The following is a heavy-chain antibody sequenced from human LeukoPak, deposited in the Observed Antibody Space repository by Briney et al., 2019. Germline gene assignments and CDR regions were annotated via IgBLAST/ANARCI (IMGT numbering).Heavy chain of an antibody. D-gene: IGHD7-27*01. Sequence: PSETLSLTCTVSGGSISSYYWSWIRQPPGKGLEWIGYIYYSGSTNYNPSLKSRVTISVDTSKNQFSLKLSSVTAADTAVYYCASALGQWYFDLWGRGTLVTVSS. J-gene: IGHJ2*01. CDR1: GGSISSYY. CDR2: IYYSGST. V-gene: IGHV4-59*08. CDR3: ASALGQWYFDL.